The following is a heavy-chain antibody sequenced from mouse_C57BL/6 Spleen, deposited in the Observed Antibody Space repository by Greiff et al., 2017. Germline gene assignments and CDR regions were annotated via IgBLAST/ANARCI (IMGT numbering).Heavy chain of an antibody. CDR1: GFSLTSYG. CDR3: ARGTVVATGFVDY. D-gene: IGHD1-1*01. J-gene: IGHJ2*01. CDR2: IWSGGST. V-gene: IGHV2-2*01. Sequence: VQGVESGPGLVQPSQSLSITCTVSGFSLTSYGVHWVRQSPGKGLEWLGVIWSGGSTDYNAAFISRLSISKDNSKSQVFFKMNSLQADDTAIYYCARGTVVATGFVDYWGQGTTLTVSS.